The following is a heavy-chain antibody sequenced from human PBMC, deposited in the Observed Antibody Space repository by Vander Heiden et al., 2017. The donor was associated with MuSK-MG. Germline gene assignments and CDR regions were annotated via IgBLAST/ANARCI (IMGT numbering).Heavy chain of an antibody. CDR3: AHQAFACERVVLSDATHIDY. Sequence: EVQLLESGGGLLQPGGSLRLSCTDSGFTFSSCAMAWVRQDPGKGLEWVSSISPLGDYTYYADEVKGLCTISRDNSKNTRYLQMNTLRADDTEVSYSAHQAFACERVVLSDATHIDYWVQGGLGNVSS. CDR1: GFTFSSCA. CDR2: ISPLGDYT. J-gene: IGHJ4*02. V-gene: IGHV3-23*01. D-gene: IGHD2-15*01.